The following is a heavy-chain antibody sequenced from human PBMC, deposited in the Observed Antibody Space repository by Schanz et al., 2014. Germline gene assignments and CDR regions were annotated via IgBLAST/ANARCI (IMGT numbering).Heavy chain of an antibody. V-gene: IGHV3-23*04. J-gene: IGHJ4*02. CDR3: VRDELLWFGEVLSLDY. CDR1: GFSFSSYA. Sequence: EVQLVESGGGLVQPGGSLRLSCAASGFSFSSYAMGWVRQARGKGLEWVSAMNESHSTIYYADSVRGRFTISRDNAENTLFLQMNSLRAEDTALYYCVRDELLWFGEVLSLDYWGQGALVTVSS. CDR2: MNESHSTI. D-gene: IGHD3-10*01.